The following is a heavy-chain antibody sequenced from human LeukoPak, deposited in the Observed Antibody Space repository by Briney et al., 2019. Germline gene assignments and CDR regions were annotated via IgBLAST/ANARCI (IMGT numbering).Heavy chain of an antibody. V-gene: IGHV3-11*03. CDR3: ARSHGGSYYGTYFEY. CDR2: ISSSSSYT. D-gene: IGHD1-26*01. CDR1: GFTFSDYY. J-gene: IGHJ4*02. Sequence: PGGSLRLSCAASGFTFSDYYMSWIRQAPGKGLEWVSYISSSSSYTNYADSVKGRFTISRDNSKNTLYMQMNSLRADDTAVYYCARSHGGSYYGTYFEYWGQGTLVTVSS.